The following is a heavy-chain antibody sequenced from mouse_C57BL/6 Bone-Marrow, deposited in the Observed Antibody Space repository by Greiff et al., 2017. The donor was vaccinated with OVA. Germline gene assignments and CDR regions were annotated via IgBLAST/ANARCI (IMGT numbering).Heavy chain of an antibody. CDR1: GYAFSSSW. CDR2: IYPGDGDT. J-gene: IGHJ2*01. Sequence: LQESGPELVKPGASVKISCKASGYAFSSSWMNWVKQRPGKGLEWIGRIYPGDGDTNYNGKFKGKATLTADKSSSTAYMQLSSLTSEDSAVYFCARLTGTFDYWGQGTTLTVSS. D-gene: IGHD4-1*01. V-gene: IGHV1-82*01. CDR3: ARLTGTFDY.